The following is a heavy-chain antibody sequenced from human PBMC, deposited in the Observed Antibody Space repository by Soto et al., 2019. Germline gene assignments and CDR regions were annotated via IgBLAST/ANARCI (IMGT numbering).Heavy chain of an antibody. CDR2: LYWDDDN. CDR1: GFSLTTSGVG. J-gene: IGHJ4*02. Sequence: QITLNESGPTVVKPAETLTLTCTFSGFSLTTSGVGVCWIRQSPGKAPEWLALLYWDDDNRYSASLKSSLTITKDTSKNQVVLTMASVDPADTATYYCANRILRTVFGLVTTTAIYFDVWGQGTPVVVSS. V-gene: IGHV2-5*02. D-gene: IGHD3-3*01. CDR3: ANRILRTVFGLVTTTAIYFDV.